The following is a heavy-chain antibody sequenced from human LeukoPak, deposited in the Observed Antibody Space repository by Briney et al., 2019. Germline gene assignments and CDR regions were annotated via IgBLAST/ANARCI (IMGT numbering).Heavy chain of an antibody. Sequence: ASVKVSCKVSGYTLTEFSMHWVRQAPGKGLEWMGGFDPEDGETIYAQKFQGRVTMTEDTSTDTAYMELSSLRSEDTAVYYCATEGDSSGYPITYFDYWGQGTLVTVSS. V-gene: IGHV1-24*01. J-gene: IGHJ4*02. D-gene: IGHD3-22*01. CDR3: ATEGDSSGYPITYFDY. CDR2: FDPEDGET. CDR1: GYTLTEFS.